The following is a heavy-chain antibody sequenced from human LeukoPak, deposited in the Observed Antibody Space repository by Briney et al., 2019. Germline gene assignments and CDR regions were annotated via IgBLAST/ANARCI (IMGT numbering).Heavy chain of an antibody. CDR1: GFTFNNYD. Sequence: GGSLRLSCAASGFTFNNYDITWARQAPGKGLEWVSKISGSGGNTYDADSVKGRFTISRDNSKNTLYLQMNSLRAEDTALYYCAKGSELPAAIRGNWFDSWGQGTLVTVSS. J-gene: IGHJ5*01. D-gene: IGHD2-2*01. CDR3: AKGSELPAAIRGNWFDS. CDR2: ISGSGGNT. V-gene: IGHV3-23*01.